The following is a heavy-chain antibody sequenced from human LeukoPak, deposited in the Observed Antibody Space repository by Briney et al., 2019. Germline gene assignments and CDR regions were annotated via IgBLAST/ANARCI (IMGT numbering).Heavy chain of an antibody. CDR1: GGSISSSSYY. V-gene: IGHV4-39*01. CDR3: ARPAPRYYYGSGSYYFDY. J-gene: IGHJ4*02. CDR2: IYYSEST. Sequence: PSETLSLTCTVSGGSISSSSYYWGWIRQPPGKGLEWIGSIYYSESTYYNPSLKSRVTISVDTSKNQFSLKLSSVTAADTAVYYCARPAPRYYYGSGSYYFDYWGQGTLVTVSS. D-gene: IGHD3-10*01.